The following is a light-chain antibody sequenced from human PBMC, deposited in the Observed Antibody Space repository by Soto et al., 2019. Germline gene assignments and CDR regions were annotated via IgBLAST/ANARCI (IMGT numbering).Light chain of an antibody. J-gene: IGKJ1*01. CDR3: QQYGSSLRT. CDR1: QSVSSSY. Sequence: EIVLTQSPGTLSLSPGERATLSCRVSQSVSSSYLAWYQQKPGQAPRLLIYGASSRATGIPDRFSGSGSGTDFTLTISRLEPEDFAVYYCQQYGSSLRTFGQGTKV. V-gene: IGKV3-20*01. CDR2: GAS.